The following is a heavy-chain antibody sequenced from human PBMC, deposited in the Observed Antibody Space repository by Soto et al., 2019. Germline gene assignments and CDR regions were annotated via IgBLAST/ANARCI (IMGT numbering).Heavy chain of an antibody. CDR1: GFTFTDYG. D-gene: IGHD3-22*01. J-gene: IGHJ4*02. V-gene: IGHV3-30*18. Sequence: QVQLVESGGGVVQPGRSLRLSCADSGFTFTDYGMHWVRQAPGKGLEWVAVISYDVSNKNYADSVKGRFTISRDNSKNTLYLQMNILRAEDTAVYYCAKDTYYHDSSGYYVFDYWGQGTLVTVSS. CDR2: ISYDVSNK. CDR3: AKDTYYHDSSGYYVFDY.